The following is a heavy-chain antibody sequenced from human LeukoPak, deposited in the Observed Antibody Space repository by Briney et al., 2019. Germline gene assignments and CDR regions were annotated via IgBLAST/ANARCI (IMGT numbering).Heavy chain of an antibody. CDR1: GVSFSGYY. Sequence: SETLSLTCAVYGVSFSGYYWSWVRQPPEMGLEWIGQIYHSGSTKYNGSLKSRGTISVDTTKNHFSLKLNYVTAADDAVYYCARGLFDMNIISPFPFALWGQGNLVTVSS. D-gene: IGHD2/OR15-2a*01. V-gene: IGHV4-34*01. CDR2: IYHSGST. J-gene: IGHJ4*02. CDR3: ARGLFDMNIISPFPFAL.